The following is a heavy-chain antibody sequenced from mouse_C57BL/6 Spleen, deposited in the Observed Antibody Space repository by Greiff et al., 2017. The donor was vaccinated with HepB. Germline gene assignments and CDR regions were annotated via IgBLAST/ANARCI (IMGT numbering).Heavy chain of an antibody. CDR3: AREGYPFFDY. CDR1: GFTFSSYA. D-gene: IGHD2-2*01. J-gene: IGHJ2*01. CDR2: ISDGGSYT. V-gene: IGHV5-4*01. Sequence: EVQRVESGGGLVKPGGSLKLSCAASGFTFSSYAMSWVRQTPEKRLEWVATISDGGSYTYYPDNVKGRFTISRDNAKNNLYLQMSHLKSEDTAMYYCAREGYPFFDYWGQGTTLTVSS.